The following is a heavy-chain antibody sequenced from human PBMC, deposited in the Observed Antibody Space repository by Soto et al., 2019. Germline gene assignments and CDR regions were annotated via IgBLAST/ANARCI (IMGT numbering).Heavy chain of an antibody. CDR1: GGSIRSNNYF. CDR2: IYYSGNT. J-gene: IGHJ4*02. V-gene: IGHV4-39*01. Sequence: PSETLSLTCTVSGGSIRSNNYFWGWIRQPPGKGLEWIGSIYYSGNTHSNPSLRSRLTMSVDMSKNQLSLKLSSVTAADTAVYYCARRGTNSDGNYFDFWGQGTLVTVSS. CDR3: ARRGTNSDGNYFDF. D-gene: IGHD5-12*01.